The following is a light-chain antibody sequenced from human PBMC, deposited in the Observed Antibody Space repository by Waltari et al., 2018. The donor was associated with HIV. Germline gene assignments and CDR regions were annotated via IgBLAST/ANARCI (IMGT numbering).Light chain of an antibody. J-gene: IGLJ3*02. V-gene: IGLV2-11*01. CDR2: DVS. CDR1: SSDVGGFNF. CDR3: CSYAGSYTFWV. Sequence: QSALTQPRSVSGSPGPSVTISCTGTSSDVGGFNFFSWYQQYPGKAPKLMIYDVSKRPSGVPDRFSGSKSGSTASLTISGLQAEDEADYYCCSYAGSYTFWVFGGGTKLTVL.